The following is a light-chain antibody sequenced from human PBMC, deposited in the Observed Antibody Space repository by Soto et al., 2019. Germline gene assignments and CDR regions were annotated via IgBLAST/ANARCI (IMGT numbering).Light chain of an antibody. Sequence: IVMTQSRATQSVSPGERATLSYRASQSVNSKLAWYQQNPGKAPRLLIYDASNRATGIPARFSGSGSGTDFTRTISSLEPEDFAVYYGQQRSNWPHLITFGQGTRLDIK. CDR3: QQRSNWPHLIT. J-gene: IGKJ5*01. CDR2: DAS. CDR1: QSVNSK. V-gene: IGKV3-11*01.